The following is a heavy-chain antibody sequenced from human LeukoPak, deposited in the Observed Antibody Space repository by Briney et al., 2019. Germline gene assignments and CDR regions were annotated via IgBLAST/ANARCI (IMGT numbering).Heavy chain of an antibody. V-gene: IGHV4-31*03. J-gene: IGHJ2*01. CDR3: ARAVTHWYFDL. CDR2: IYYSGST. CDR1: GGSISSGGYY. D-gene: IGHD1-14*01. Sequence: SETLSLTCTVSGGSISSGGYYWSWIRQHPGKGLEWIGYIYYSGSTYYNPSLKSRVTISVDTSKNQFSLRLSSVTAADTAVYYCARAVTHWYFDLWGRGTLVTVSS.